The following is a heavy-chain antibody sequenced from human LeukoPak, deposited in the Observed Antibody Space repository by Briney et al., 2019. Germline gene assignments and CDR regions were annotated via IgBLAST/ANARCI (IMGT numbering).Heavy chain of an antibody. CDR1: GYTFTGYY. J-gene: IGHJ5*02. D-gene: IGHD3-10*01. CDR2: INPNSGGT. Sequence: GASVKVSCKASGYTFTGYYMHWVRQAPGQGLEWMGWINPNSGGTNYAQKFQGWVTMTRDTSISTAYMELSRLRSDDTAVYCCARGGRYYYGSGSQNWFDPWGQGTLVTVSS. V-gene: IGHV1-2*04. CDR3: ARGGRYYYGSGSQNWFDP.